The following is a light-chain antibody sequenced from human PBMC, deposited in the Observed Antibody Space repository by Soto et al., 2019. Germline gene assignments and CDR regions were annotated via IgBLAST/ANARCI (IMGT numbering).Light chain of an antibody. CDR1: QSASSNY. CDR3: QQYGTSGT. V-gene: IGKV3-20*01. J-gene: IGKJ1*01. Sequence: EIVLTQSPCTLSLSPGERATLSCRASQSASSNYLAWYQQKPGQAPRLLIYGASNRATGIPDRFSGSGSGTDFPLTISRLEPEDFAVYYCQQYGTSGTFGQATKVAI. CDR2: GAS.